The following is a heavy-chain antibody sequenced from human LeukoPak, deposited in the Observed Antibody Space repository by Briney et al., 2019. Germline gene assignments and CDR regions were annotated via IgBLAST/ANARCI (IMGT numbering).Heavy chain of an antibody. CDR1: GFTFSSYG. CDR3: AKDEQYYYGSGSYYLFDY. CDR2: IRYGGSNK. Sequence: GGSLRLSCAASGFTFSSYGMHWVRQAPGKGLEWVAFIRYGGSNKYYADSVKGRFTISRDNSKNTLYLQMNSLRAEDTAVYYCAKDEQYYYGSGSYYLFDYWGQGTLVTVSS. D-gene: IGHD3-10*01. V-gene: IGHV3-30*02. J-gene: IGHJ4*02.